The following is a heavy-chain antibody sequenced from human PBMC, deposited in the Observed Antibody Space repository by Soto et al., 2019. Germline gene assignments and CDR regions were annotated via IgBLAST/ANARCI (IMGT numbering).Heavy chain of an antibody. CDR2: IDPSDSYT. CDR3: AGTWGYSNYGLGMDV. Sequence: PGESLKISCKGSGYSFTSYWISWVRQMPGKGLEWMGRIDPSDSYTNYSPSFQGHVTISADKSISTAYLQWSSLKASDTAMYYCAGTWGYSNYGLGMDVWGQGTTVTVSS. CDR1: GYSFTSYW. J-gene: IGHJ6*02. D-gene: IGHD4-4*01. V-gene: IGHV5-10-1*01.